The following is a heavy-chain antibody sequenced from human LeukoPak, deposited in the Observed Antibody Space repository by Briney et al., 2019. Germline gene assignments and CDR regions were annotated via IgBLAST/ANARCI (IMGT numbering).Heavy chain of an antibody. Sequence: GGSLRLSCAASGFTFSSYAMSWVRQAPGKGLEWVSAISGTGGSTYYADSLKGRFTISRDDAKNLLYLDMNSLRAEDTAVYYCARGHTAVTRHFDFWGQGTLVTVSS. D-gene: IGHD4-17*01. CDR3: ARGHTAVTRHFDF. CDR2: ISGTGGST. CDR1: GFTFSSYA. J-gene: IGHJ4*02. V-gene: IGHV3-23*01.